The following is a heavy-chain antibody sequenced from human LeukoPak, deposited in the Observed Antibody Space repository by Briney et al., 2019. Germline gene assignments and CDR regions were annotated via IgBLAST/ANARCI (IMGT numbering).Heavy chain of an antibody. CDR2: IKQDGSEK. V-gene: IGHV3-7*05. J-gene: IGHJ4*02. CDR3: VRERTNYYDSSGYY. D-gene: IGHD3-22*01. CDR1: GFTGSSPG. Sequence: GGSLILSSEAHGFTGSSPGTSRVRQAPGKRLDWVANIKQDGSEKYYVDSVKGRFTISRDNAKNSLYLEMNSLRAEDTAVYYCVRERTNYYDSSGYYWGQGTLVTVSS.